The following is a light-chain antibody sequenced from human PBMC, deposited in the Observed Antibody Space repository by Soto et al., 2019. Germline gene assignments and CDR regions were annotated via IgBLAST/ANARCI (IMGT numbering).Light chain of an antibody. Sequence: DLHMSQSPSSLSASIGDIVTITCRASQSISGCLNWYRQKSGKAPKLLMYDASTLESGVPSRFSGSGSGTDFTLTISSLQPEDFTTYYCQLCYATPLTFCGGGMVDIK. V-gene: IGKV1-39*01. CDR3: QLCYATPLT. CDR1: QSISGC. J-gene: IGKJ4*01. CDR2: DAS.